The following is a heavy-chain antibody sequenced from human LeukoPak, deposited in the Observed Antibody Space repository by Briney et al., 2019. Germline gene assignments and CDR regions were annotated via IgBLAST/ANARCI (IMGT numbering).Heavy chain of an antibody. Sequence: SETLSLTCAVYGGSFSGYYWSWIRQPPGKGLEWIGEINHSGSTYYNPSLKSRVTISVDTSKNQFSLKLSSVTAADTAVYYCARLPGIAAAGTRRYYYGMDVWGQGTTVTVSS. CDR2: INHSGST. D-gene: IGHD6-13*01. J-gene: IGHJ6*02. CDR3: ARLPGIAAAGTRRYYYGMDV. V-gene: IGHV4-34*01. CDR1: GGSFSGYY.